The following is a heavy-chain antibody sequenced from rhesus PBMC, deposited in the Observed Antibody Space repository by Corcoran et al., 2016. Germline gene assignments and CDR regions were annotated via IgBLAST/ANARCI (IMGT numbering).Heavy chain of an antibody. V-gene: IGHV3S25*01. D-gene: IGHD2-15*01. J-gene: IGHJ3*01. CDR3: AKDLCSSTYCSSGAFDF. CDR2: INSGGGST. CDR1: GFTFSSYW. Sequence: EVQLVESGGGLAKPGGSLRLSCAASGFTFSSYWMNWVRQAPGKGLEWVSAINSGGGSTYYADSWKGRFPISRDNSKNTLSLQRNSLRAEDTAVYYCAKDLCSSTYCSSGAFDFWGQGLRVTVSS.